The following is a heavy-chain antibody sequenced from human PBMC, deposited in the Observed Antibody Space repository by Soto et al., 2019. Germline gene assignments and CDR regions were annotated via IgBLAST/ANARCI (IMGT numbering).Heavy chain of an antibody. J-gene: IGHJ4*02. V-gene: IGHV4-39*01. Sequence: QLQLQESGPGLVKPSETLSLTCTVSGGSISSSSYYWGWIRQPPGKGLEWIGSIYYSGSTYYNPSLKSRVTISVGTSKSQFARKLISVTAADTAVYYCARHAYDSSGYHDYWGQGTLVTVSS. D-gene: IGHD3-22*01. CDR3: ARHAYDSSGYHDY. CDR2: IYYSGST. CDR1: GGSISSSSYY.